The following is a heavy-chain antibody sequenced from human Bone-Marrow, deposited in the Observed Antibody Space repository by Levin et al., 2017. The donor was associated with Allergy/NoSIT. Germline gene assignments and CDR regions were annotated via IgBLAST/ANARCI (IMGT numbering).Heavy chain of an antibody. CDR2: INPNSGGT. D-gene: IGHD6-19*01. J-gene: IGHJ6*03. V-gene: IGHV1-2*06. Sequence: GASVKVSCKASGYTFTGYYMHWVRQAPGQGLEWMGRINPNSGGTNYAQKFQGRVTMTRDTSISTAYMELSRLRSDDTAVYYCARDESTAVAGPLGYNYYYYYMDVWGKGTTVTVSS. CDR3: ARDESTAVAGPLGYNYYYYYMDV. CDR1: GYTFTGYY.